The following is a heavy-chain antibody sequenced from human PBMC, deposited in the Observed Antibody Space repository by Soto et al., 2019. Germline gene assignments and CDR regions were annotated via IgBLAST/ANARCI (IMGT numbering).Heavy chain of an antibody. D-gene: IGHD2-15*01. CDR3: AKGQQYCSGDSCYHPFFDY. Sequence: GGSLRLSCAASGFTFRSYAMSWVRQAPGKGLEWVSIISGSGDWTHNADSVKGRFTISRDNSKNTLYLQMNSLRAEDTAIYHCAKGQQYCSGDSCYHPFFDYWGQGALVTVSS. CDR2: ISGSGDWT. CDR1: GFTFRSYA. V-gene: IGHV3-23*01. J-gene: IGHJ4*02.